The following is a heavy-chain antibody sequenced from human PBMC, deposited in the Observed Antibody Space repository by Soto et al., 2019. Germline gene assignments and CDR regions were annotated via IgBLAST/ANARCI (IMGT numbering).Heavy chain of an antibody. D-gene: IGHD3-10*01. Sequence: SVKVSCKASGGTFSSYAISWVRQAPGQGLEWMGGIIPIFGTANYAQKFQGRVTITADESTSTAYMELSSLRSEDTAVYYCVVEVRGENYYYGMDVWGQGTKVTVSS. V-gene: IGHV1-69*13. J-gene: IGHJ6*02. CDR1: GGTFSSYA. CDR2: IIPIFGTA. CDR3: VVEVRGENYYYGMDV.